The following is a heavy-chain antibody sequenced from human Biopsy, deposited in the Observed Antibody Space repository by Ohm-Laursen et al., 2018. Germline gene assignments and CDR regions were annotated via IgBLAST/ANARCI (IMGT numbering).Heavy chain of an antibody. Sequence: SETLSLTCNVSGGDINNYYWSWIRQPAWKGLEWIGCIYPGGSTNYNPSLKSRVTMSVDTSKKQLSLRLRSVTAADTAMYYCASVVLGPTNDAFDLWGQGTMVVVSS. CDR1: GGDINNYY. CDR3: ASVVLGPTNDAFDL. D-gene: IGHD3-22*01. V-gene: IGHV4-4*07. CDR2: IYPGGST. J-gene: IGHJ3*01.